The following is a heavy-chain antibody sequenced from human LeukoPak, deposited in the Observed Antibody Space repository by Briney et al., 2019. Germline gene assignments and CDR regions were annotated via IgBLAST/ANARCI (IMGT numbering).Heavy chain of an antibody. V-gene: IGHV4-39*07. CDR2: IYYSGST. D-gene: IGHD3-22*01. CDR1: GGSISSSSYY. J-gene: IGHJ4*02. CDR3: ARDRKIVSFDY. Sequence: SETLSLTCTVSGGSISSSSYYWGWIRQPPGKGLEWIGSIYYSGSTYYNPSLKSRVTISVDTSKNQFSLKLSSVTAADTAVYYCARDRKIVSFDYWGQGTLVTVSS.